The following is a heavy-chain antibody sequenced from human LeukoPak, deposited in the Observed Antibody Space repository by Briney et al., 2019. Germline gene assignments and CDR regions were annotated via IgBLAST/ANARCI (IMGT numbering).Heavy chain of an antibody. D-gene: IGHD3-10*01. V-gene: IGHV3-74*03. CDR2: INSDGGST. CDR3: ARGQGGGRYYGEDY. Sequence: GGSLRLSCAASGFAFRNYWMHWVRQAPGKGLVWVSRINSDGGSTKCADSVKGRFTISRDNTKNTLYLQMNSLRAEDTAVYYCARGQGGGRYYGEDYWGQGTLVTVSS. CDR1: GFAFRNYW. J-gene: IGHJ4*02.